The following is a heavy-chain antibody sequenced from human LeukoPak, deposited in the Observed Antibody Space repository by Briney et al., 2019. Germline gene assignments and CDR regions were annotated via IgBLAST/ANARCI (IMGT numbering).Heavy chain of an antibody. CDR1: GFTFSDYY. Sequence: TGGSLRLSCAASGFTFSDYYMSWIRQAPGKGLEWVSYISSSGSTIYYADSVKGRFTISRDNAKNSLYLQMNSLRAEDTAVYYCARATGSCSGGSCYFDLGDYFDYWGQGTLVTVSS. V-gene: IGHV3-11*04. D-gene: IGHD2-15*01. CDR3: ARATGSCSGGSCYFDLGDYFDY. CDR2: ISSSGSTI. J-gene: IGHJ4*02.